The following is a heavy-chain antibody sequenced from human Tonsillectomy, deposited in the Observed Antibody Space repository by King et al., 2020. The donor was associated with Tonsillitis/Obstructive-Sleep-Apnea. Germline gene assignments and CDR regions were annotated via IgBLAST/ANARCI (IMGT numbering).Heavy chain of an antibody. CDR3: ASALAPYCSSTSCYYYYHYMDV. D-gene: IGHD2-2*01. CDR1: GGTFSSYG. Sequence: VQLVQSGAEVKKPGSSVKVSCKASGGTFSSYGISWVRQAPGQGLEWMGRIVPIFDITNYAQKFQGRVTITADKSTSTAYMELSSLRSEDTAVYYCASALAPYCSSTSCYYYYHYMDVWGKGTTVTVSS. CDR2: IVPIFDIT. V-gene: IGHV1-69*09. J-gene: IGHJ6*03.